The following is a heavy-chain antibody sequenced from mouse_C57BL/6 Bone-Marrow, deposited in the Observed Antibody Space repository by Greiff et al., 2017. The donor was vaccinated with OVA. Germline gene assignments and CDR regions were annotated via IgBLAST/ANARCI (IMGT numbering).Heavy chain of an antibody. V-gene: IGHV1-74*01. J-gene: IGHJ1*03. Sequence: VQLQQSGAELVKPGASVKVSCKASGYTFTSYWMHWVKQRPGQGLEWIGRIRPSDSDTNYNQKFKGKATLTVDKSSSTAYMQLSSLTSEDSAVYYCAIRSGLLRYFDVWGTGTTVTVSS. CDR2: IRPSDSDT. CDR1: GYTFTSYW. CDR3: AIRSGLLRYFDV. D-gene: IGHD2-3*01.